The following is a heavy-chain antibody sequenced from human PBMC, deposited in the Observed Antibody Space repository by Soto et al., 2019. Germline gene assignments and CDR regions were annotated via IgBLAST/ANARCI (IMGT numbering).Heavy chain of an antibody. D-gene: IGHD6-13*01. CDR3: ARGGSAWLFGIDA. CDR1: GGSISGGGYY. Sequence: KTSETLSLTCTVSGGSISGGGYYWSWIRQHPGKGLEWIGYIYDTGNTYFNPSLKSRVDISIDTSNNQVSVKLSSVTAADTAIYYCARGGSAWLFGIDAWGHGTTVTVSS. J-gene: IGHJ6*02. V-gene: IGHV4-31*03. CDR2: IYDTGNT.